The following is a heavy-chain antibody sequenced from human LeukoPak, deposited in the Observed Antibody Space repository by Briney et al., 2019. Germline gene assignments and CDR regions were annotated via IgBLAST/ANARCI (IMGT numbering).Heavy chain of an antibody. CDR3: ARRTSNPVGAIDY. CDR1: GGSISSSDYY. V-gene: IGHV4-39*01. Sequence: SETLSLTCTVSGGSISSSDYYWGWIRQPPGKGLEWIGAISSSGSPYYNPSLKSRVTISVDSSKNQFSLKLCSVTAADTAVYYCARRTSNPVGAIDYWGQGALVTVSS. D-gene: IGHD1-26*01. J-gene: IGHJ4*02. CDR2: ISSSGSP.